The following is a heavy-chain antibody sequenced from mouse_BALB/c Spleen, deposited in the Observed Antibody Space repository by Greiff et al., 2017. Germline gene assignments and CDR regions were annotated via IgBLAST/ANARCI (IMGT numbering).Heavy chain of an antibody. CDR1: GFSLTGYG. CDR3: ARGYYYGSSYGGYFDY. D-gene: IGHD1-1*01. V-gene: IGHV2-6-7*01. Sequence: VQLKESGPGLVAPSQSLSITCTVSGFSLTGYGVNWVRQPPGKGLEWLGMIWGDGSTDYNSALKSRLSISKDNSKSQVFLKMNSLQTDDTARYYCARGYYYGSSYGGYFDYWGQGTTLTVSS. CDR2: IWGDGST. J-gene: IGHJ2*01.